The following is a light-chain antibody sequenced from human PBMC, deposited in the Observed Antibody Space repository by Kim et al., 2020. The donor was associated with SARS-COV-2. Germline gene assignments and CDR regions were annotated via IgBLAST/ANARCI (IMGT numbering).Light chain of an antibody. J-gene: IGKJ1*01. V-gene: IGKV3-20*01. CDR1: QSVSSNY. CDR3: QQYSSSPAT. CDR2: GAS. Sequence: SPRQRATLPCRASQSVSSNYLAWYQQKPGQAPRLLIYGASSRATGIPDRFSGSGSGTEFTLTITRLEPEDFAVYYCQQYSSSPATFGQGTKVDIK.